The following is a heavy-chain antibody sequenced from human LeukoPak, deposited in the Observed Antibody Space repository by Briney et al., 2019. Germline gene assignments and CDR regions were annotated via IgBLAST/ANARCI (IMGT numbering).Heavy chain of an antibody. D-gene: IGHD3-10*01. V-gene: IGHV3-30*02. CDR3: AKDIGSYYDY. CDR2: IQYDGSKK. CDR1: GFTFSSNG. J-gene: IGHJ4*02. Sequence: GGSLRLSCVASGFTFSSNGMHWVRQAPGKGLEWVTFIQYDGSKKYYADSVKGRFTISRDNSKNTLYLEMNSLRAKDTAVYYCAKDIGSYYDYWGQGILVTVSS.